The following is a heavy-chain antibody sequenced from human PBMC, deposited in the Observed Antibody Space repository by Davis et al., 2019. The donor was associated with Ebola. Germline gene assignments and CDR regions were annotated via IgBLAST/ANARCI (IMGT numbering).Heavy chain of an antibody. D-gene: IGHD4-17*01. CDR1: GFTVSSNY. Sequence: ESLKISCAASGFTVSSNYMSWVRQAPGKGLEWVSVIYSGGSTYYADSVKGRFTISRDNSKNTLYLQMNSLRAEDTAVYYCARFTVLRWFDPWGQGTLVTVSS. CDR3: ARFTVLRWFDP. CDR2: IYSGGST. J-gene: IGHJ5*02. V-gene: IGHV3-53*01.